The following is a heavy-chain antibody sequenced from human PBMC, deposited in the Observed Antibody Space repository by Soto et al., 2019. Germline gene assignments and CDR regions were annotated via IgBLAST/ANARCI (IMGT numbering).Heavy chain of an antibody. V-gene: IGHV4-59*01. J-gene: IGHJ5*02. CDR3: ARDLGSGSYPNWFDP. D-gene: IGHD3-10*01. CDR1: GGSISSYY. CDR2: IYYSGST. Sequence: SETLSLTCTVSGGSISSYYWSWIRQPPGKGLEWIGYIYYSGSTNYNPSLKSRVTISVDTSKNQFSLKLSSVTAADTAVYYCARDLGSGSYPNWFDPWGQGTLVTVSS.